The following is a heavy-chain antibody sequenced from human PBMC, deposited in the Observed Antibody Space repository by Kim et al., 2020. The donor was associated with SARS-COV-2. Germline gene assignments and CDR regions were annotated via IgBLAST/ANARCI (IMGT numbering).Heavy chain of an antibody. V-gene: IGHV3-7*01. CDR2: IKPDGSLK. CDR3: ARDDSFRSIDH. CDR1: GFAIGGYW. J-gene: IGHJ4*02. Sequence: GGSLRLSCAASGFAIGGYWMAWLRQFPGKGLEWVANIKPDGSLKLYVDSVEGRFTVSRDNVKNSVYLQMDGLRPEDTAVYYCARDDSFRSIDHWGQGSLV. D-gene: IGHD5-18*01.